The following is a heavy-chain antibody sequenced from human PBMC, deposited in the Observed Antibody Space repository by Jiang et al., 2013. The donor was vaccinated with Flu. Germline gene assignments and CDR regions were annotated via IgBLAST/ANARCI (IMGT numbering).Heavy chain of an antibody. J-gene: IGHJ3*02. Sequence: QLVESGGGVVQPGGSLRLSCAVSGFRFNSCGLHWVRQAPGRGLEWVAVVWYDGSTKYYGDSVTGRFTISRDTAKNLLSLEMSSLRAEDTAVYYCARDVGDPGSARNDAFNIWGQGTMVTVSS. V-gene: IGHV3-33*01. CDR3: ARDVGDPGSARNDAFNI. D-gene: IGHD3-10*01. CDR1: GFRFNSCG. CDR2: VWYDGSTK.